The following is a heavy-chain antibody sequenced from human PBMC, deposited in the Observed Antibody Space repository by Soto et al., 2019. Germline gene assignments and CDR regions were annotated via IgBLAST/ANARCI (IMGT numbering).Heavy chain of an antibody. CDR1: GFTFSSYS. Sequence: EVQLVESGGGLVQPGGSLRLSCAASGFTFSSYSMNWVRQAPGKGLEWVSYISSSSSTIYYADSVKGRFTISRDNAKNSLYLQMNSLRDEDTAVYYCVRERQLVGFYYYYGMDVWGQGTTVTVSS. CDR2: ISSSSSTI. J-gene: IGHJ6*02. D-gene: IGHD6-6*01. V-gene: IGHV3-48*02. CDR3: VRERQLVGFYYYYGMDV.